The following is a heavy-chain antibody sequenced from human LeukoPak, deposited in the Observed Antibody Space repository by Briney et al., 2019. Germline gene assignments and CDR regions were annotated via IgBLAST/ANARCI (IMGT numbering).Heavy chain of an antibody. Sequence: ASVKVSCKASGYTFTSYDINWVRQATGQGLEWMGWMNPNSGNTGYAQKLQGRVTMTTDTSTSTAYMELRSLRSDDTAVYYCARLYYDILTGYYRYYMDVWGKGTTVTVSS. V-gene: IGHV1-8*01. J-gene: IGHJ6*03. CDR1: GYTFTSYD. CDR2: MNPNSGNT. D-gene: IGHD3-9*01. CDR3: ARLYYDILTGYYRYYMDV.